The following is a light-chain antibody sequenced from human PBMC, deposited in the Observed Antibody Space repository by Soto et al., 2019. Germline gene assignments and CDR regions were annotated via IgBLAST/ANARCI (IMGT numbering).Light chain of an antibody. Sequence: IVLTQSPATLSLSPGKRATLSCRASQNISNYLIWYQQTPGQAPRLLIYDASSRPTDIPARFSGSGSGTDFNLNISRLEPEDFEVYYCQQYGSSPQTFGQGTKVDIK. CDR1: QNISNY. V-gene: IGKV3-20*01. CDR2: DAS. J-gene: IGKJ1*01. CDR3: QQYGSSPQT.